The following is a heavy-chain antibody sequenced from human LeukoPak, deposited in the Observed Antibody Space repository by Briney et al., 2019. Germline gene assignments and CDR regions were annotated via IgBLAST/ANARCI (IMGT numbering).Heavy chain of an antibody. V-gene: IGHV4-34*01. CDR2: VNHSGST. J-gene: IGHJ5*02. CDR3: ARHYGP. Sequence: PSETLSLTCAVYGGSFSGYYWSWIHQPPGKGLEWIGEVNHSGSTNYNPSLKSRVTISVGTSKNQFSLKLSSVTAADTAVYYCARHYGPWGQGTLVTVSS. CDR1: GGSFSGYY. D-gene: IGHD3-16*01.